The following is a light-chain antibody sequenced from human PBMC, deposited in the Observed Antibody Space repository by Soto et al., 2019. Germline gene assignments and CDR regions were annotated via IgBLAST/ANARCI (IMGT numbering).Light chain of an antibody. CDR3: QQFLRAPWT. Sequence: EIVLTQSPGTLSLSPGERATLSCRASQGLSSTYLAWYQQKPGQAPRLLMYGASSRATGIPDRFSGSGSATDFTLTISRLEPEDFAVYYCQQFLRAPWTFGPGTLVEI. J-gene: IGKJ1*01. CDR2: GAS. V-gene: IGKV3-20*01. CDR1: QGLSSTY.